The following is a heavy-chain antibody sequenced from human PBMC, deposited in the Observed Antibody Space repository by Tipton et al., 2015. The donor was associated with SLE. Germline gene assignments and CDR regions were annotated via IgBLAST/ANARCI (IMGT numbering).Heavy chain of an antibody. Sequence: TLSLTCTVSGGSISSGSYYWSWIRQPAGKGLEWIGRIYTSGSTNYNPSLKSRVTISVDMSKNQFSLKLSSVTAADTAVYYCARVQAYEGFDPWGQGTLVTVSS. CDR2: IYTSGST. CDR3: ARVQAYEGFDP. CDR1: GGSISSGSYY. D-gene: IGHD3-16*01. J-gene: IGHJ5*02. V-gene: IGHV4-61*02.